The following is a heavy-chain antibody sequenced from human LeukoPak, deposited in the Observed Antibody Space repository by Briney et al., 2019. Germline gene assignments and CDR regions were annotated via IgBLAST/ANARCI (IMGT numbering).Heavy chain of an antibody. Sequence: GGSLRLSCAASGFMFNDHYMSWVRQAPGKGLEWVANIKQGGGETNYVDSVKGRFTISRDDAKNSLYLQMKSLRAEDTAVYYCAREKEESYGMDVWGQGTTVTVSS. CDR3: AREKEESYGMDV. CDR2: IKQGGGET. V-gene: IGHV3-7*01. J-gene: IGHJ6*02. CDR1: GFMFNDHY. D-gene: IGHD2/OR15-2a*01.